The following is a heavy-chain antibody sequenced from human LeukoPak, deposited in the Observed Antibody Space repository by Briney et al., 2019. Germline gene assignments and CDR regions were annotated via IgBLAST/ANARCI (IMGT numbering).Heavy chain of an antibody. CDR3: AKLGIGEHEISGYFYETQSSGVDV. J-gene: IGHJ3*01. Sequence: GGSLRLSCAASGFTFSSYSMNWVRQAPGKGLEWVSSISSVSSYMYYAHSVKGRFTISRDNAKNSVYLQMNSLRAEDTAVYYCAKLGIGEHEISGYFYETQSSGVDVWGQGTMVIVSS. D-gene: IGHD3-22*01. CDR1: GFTFSSYS. V-gene: IGHV3-21*01. CDR2: ISSVSSYM.